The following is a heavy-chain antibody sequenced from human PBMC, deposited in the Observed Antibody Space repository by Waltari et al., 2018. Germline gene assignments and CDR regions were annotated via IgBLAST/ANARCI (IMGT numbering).Heavy chain of an antibody. D-gene: IGHD3-22*01. V-gene: IGHV3-53*01. J-gene: IGHJ4*02. CDR2: IYSGDST. Sequence: EVQLVESGGGLIQPGGSLRLSCAASGYTVSSNYMSWVRQAPGKGLEWVSVIYSGDSTYYADSVKGRFTISRDNSKNTLYLQMHSLRAEDTAVYYCARESAGYYDSSGYYYVSYWGREPWSPSPQ. CDR1: GYTVSSNY. CDR3: ARESAGYYDSSGYYYVSY.